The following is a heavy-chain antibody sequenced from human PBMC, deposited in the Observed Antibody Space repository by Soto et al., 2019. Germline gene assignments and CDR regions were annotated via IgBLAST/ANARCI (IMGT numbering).Heavy chain of an antibody. CDR3: VKDEGIEAMDV. D-gene: IGHD3-3*02. J-gene: IGHJ6*02. CDR2: ITSSGSYV. Sequence: EVQLVESGGGLVKPGGSLRLSCVTSGFTFSRNTMNWVRQAPGKGLEWVASITSSGSYVYYADSVKGRFSASRENAKNSLSLQMDSLRPDDTAIYFCVKDEGIEAMDVWGQGTTVTVSS. CDR1: GFTFSRNT. V-gene: IGHV3-21*01.